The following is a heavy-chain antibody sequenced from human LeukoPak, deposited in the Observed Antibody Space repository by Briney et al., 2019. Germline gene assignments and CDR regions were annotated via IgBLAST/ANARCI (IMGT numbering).Heavy chain of an antibody. Sequence: GGSLRLSCSASGFTFSSYAMHWVRQAPGKGLEYVSAISSNGGSTYYADSVKGRFTISRDNSKNTLYLQMSSLRAEDTAVYYFVKGTELDGPYYSGMDVWGKGPRSPSPQ. CDR3: VKGTELDGPYYSGMDV. CDR1: GFTFSSYA. CDR2: ISSNGGST. V-gene: IGHV3-64D*06. J-gene: IGHJ6*01. D-gene: IGHD3/OR15-3a*01.